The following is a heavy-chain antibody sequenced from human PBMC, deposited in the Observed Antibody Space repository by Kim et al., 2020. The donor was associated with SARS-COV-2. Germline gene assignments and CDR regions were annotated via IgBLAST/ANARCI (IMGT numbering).Heavy chain of an antibody. CDR2: IYSGGST. D-gene: IGHD3-10*01. J-gene: IGHJ4*02. Sequence: GGSLRLSCAASGFTVSSNYMSWVRQAPGKGLEWVSVIYSGGSTYYADSVKGRFTISRDNSKNTLYLQMNSLRAEDTAVYYCARDSGLLWFGEENWGQGTLVTVSS. CDR1: GFTVSSNY. V-gene: IGHV3-53*01. CDR3: ARDSGLLWFGEEN.